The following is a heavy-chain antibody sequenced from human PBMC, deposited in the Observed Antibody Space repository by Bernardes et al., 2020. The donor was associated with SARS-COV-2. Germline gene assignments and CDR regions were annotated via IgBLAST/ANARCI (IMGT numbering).Heavy chain of an antibody. Sequence: ASVKVSCKASEYTVTDYYIHWVRQAPGQGLEWMGRINPNSGGPKYAQKFQGRVTMTRDTSISTAYMELSRLTSDDTAVYYCARGNWVEYYELTRNLDLWAQGTLVTVS. CDR3: ARGNWVEYYELTRNLDL. J-gene: IGHJ5*02. D-gene: IGHD3-3*01. CDR1: EYTVTDYY. V-gene: IGHV1-2*02. CDR2: INPNSGGP.